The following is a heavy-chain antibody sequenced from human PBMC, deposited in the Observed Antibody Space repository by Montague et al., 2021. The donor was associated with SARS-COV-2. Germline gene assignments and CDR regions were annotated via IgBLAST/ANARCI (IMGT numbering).Heavy chain of an antibody. J-gene: IGHJ4*02. CDR2: ISYDVSNK. CDR1: GFTFSSYA. D-gene: IGHD3-10*01. Sequence: SLRLSCAASGFTFSSYAMHWVGQAPGKGLEWVAVISYDVSNKYYADSVKGRFTISRDNSKNTLYLQMNSLRAEDTAVYYFASSLVWFEIDYWGQGTLVTVSS. CDR3: ASSLVWFEIDY. V-gene: IGHV3-30*04.